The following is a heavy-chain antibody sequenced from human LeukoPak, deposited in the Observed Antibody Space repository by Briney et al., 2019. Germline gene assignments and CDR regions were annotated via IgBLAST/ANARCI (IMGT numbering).Heavy chain of an antibody. CDR3: ARNLKIEYYDSGGAIDI. CDR2: INTNTGET. V-gene: IGHV1-2*02. Sequence: ASVWASCTASEYTFTGYSPHWVRQAPGQGLEWLGWINTNTGETNYAQTFQGRVSMTRDTSISTASMELSRLPSDAPPVNYCARNLKIEYYDSGGAIDIWGQGKLVTVSS. D-gene: IGHD3-22*01. J-gene: IGHJ4*02. CDR1: EYTFTGYS.